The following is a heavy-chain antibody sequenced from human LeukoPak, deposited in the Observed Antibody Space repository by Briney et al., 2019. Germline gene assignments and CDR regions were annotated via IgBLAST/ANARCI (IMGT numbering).Heavy chain of an antibody. V-gene: IGHV3-21*04. CDR1: GFTFSSYS. D-gene: IGHD5-12*01. CDR2: ISSSSSYT. Sequence: GGSLRLSCAASGFTFSSYSMNWVRQAPGKGLEWVSSISSSSSYTNYADSVKGRFTISRDNAKNSLYLQMNSLRAEDTAVYYCARDLTSSSATIDYWGQGTLVTVSS. CDR3: ARDLTSSSATIDY. J-gene: IGHJ4*02.